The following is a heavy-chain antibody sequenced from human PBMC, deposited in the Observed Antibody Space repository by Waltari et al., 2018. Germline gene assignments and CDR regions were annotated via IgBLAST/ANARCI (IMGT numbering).Heavy chain of an antibody. CDR2: ISGGGGST. J-gene: IGHJ4*02. CDR1: GFTFSSSA. D-gene: IGHD6-25*01. CDR3: AKDLGSADY. Sequence: EVQLVESGGGLVQPGGSLRLSCAASGFTFSSSAMSWVRQAPGKGLEWVSAISGGGGSTYYGDAVKGQFTISRDNSKNALYLQMNSLRAEDTAVYYCAKDLGSADYWGQGTLVTVSS. V-gene: IGHV3-23*04.